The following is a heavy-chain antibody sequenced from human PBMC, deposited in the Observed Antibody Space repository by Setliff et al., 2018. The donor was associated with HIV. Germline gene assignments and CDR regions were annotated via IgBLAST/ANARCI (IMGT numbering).Heavy chain of an antibody. CDR1: GGFISSGDYY. J-gene: IGHJ3*02. Sequence: SETLSLTCTVSGGFISSGDYYWSWIRQSPGKGLEWIGYIYYSGSAYYNPSFESRVTISVDTSKNQFSLKLSSVTAADTAVYYCAREMYYYDSTGYWRPDGFDIWGQGTMVTVTS. CDR3: AREMYYYDSTGYWRPDGFDI. D-gene: IGHD3-22*01. V-gene: IGHV4-30-4*08. CDR2: IYYSGSA.